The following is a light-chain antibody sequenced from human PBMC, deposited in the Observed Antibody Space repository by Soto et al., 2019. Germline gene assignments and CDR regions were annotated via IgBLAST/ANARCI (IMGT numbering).Light chain of an antibody. V-gene: IGLV2-11*01. CDR3: CSYAGRYTWV. J-gene: IGLJ3*02. Sequence: QSALTQPRSVSGSPGQSVTISCTGTSSDVGDYNYVSWYQQHPGKAPKLLIYAVNMRPSGVPDRFSGSKSSNTASLTISGLQAEDEADYSCCSYAGRYTWVFGGGTKLTVL. CDR1: SSDVGDYNY. CDR2: AVN.